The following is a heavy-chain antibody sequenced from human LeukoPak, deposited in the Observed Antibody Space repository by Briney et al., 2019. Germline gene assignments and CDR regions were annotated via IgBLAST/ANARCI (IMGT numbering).Heavy chain of an antibody. V-gene: IGHV1-69*06. D-gene: IGHD4-17*01. J-gene: IGHJ1*01. CDR2: IIPIFGTA. CDR3: ARPSNDYGDYQYCHH. CDR1: GGTFSSYA. Sequence: GSSVKVSCKASGGTFSSYAISWVRQAPGQGLEWMGGIIPIFGTANYAQKFQGRVTITADKSTSTAYMELSSLRSEDTAVYYCARPSNDYGDYQYCHHWGQGTLVSVSS.